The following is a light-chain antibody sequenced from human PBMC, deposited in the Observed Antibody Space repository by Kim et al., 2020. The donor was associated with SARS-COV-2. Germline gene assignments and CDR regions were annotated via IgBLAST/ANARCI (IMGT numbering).Light chain of an antibody. CDR3: QDRSNWPPA. Sequence: ARERATLSCRASRIVSSSLAWYQQKPGQAPRLLIYDASTRAAGIPARFSGSGSGTYFTLTISSLEPEDFAVYYCQDRSNWPPAFGGGTKLEI. CDR2: DAS. J-gene: IGKJ4*01. V-gene: IGKV3-11*01. CDR1: RIVSSS.